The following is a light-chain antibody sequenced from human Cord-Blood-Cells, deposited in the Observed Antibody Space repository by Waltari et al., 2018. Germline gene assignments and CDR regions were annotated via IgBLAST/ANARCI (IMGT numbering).Light chain of an antibody. Sequence: QSALTQPASVSGSPGQSITISCTGTSSDVGSYNLVSCYQQPPGKAPNLMIYEGSKRPSGVSNRFSGSKSGNTASLTVSGLQAEDEADYYCCSYAGSRVFGGGTKLTVL. CDR3: CSYAGSRV. CDR2: EGS. CDR1: SSDVGSYNL. V-gene: IGLV2-23*01. J-gene: IGLJ3*02.